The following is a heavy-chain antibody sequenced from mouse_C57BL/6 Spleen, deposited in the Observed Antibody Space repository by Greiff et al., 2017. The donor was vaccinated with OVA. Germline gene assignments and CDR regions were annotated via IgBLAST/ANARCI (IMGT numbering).Heavy chain of an antibody. V-gene: IGHV1-64*01. Sequence: QVQLQQPGAELVKPGASVKLSCKASGYTFTSYWMHWVKQRPGQGLEWIGMIHPNSGSTNYNEKFKSKATLTVDKSSSTAYMQLSSLTSEDSAVYYCARFSDPGKGAMDYWGQGTSVTVSS. CDR2: IHPNSGST. J-gene: IGHJ4*01. CDR3: ARFSDPGKGAMDY. CDR1: GYTFTSYW.